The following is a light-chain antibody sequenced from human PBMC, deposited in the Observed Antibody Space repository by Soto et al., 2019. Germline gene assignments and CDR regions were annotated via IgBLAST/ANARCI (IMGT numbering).Light chain of an antibody. Sequence: EVVMTQSPATLSVSPGERATLSCRASQTVSRNLAWYQQRPGQAPRLLIYDISNRATGVPARFSGSGSETEFTLTSRILQSEDFAVYFCQQYNNWPSFGQGTRLEIK. V-gene: IGKV3-15*01. CDR1: QTVSRN. CDR3: QQYNNWPS. J-gene: IGKJ5*01. CDR2: DIS.